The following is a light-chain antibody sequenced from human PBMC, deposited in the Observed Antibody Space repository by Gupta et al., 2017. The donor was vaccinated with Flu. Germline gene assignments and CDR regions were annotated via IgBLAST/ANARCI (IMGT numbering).Light chain of an antibody. CDR2: EVR. CDR1: SSDVGAYNY. V-gene: IGLV2-14*01. J-gene: IGLJ2*01. CDR3: SSYTSSSTVV. Sequence: QSALTQPASVSGSPGQSIPISCTGTSSDVGAYNYVSWYQQHPGKAPKLMIYEVRNRPPGVSNRFSGSKSGNTASLTISGLQAEDEADFYCSSYTSSSTVVFGGGTKLTVL.